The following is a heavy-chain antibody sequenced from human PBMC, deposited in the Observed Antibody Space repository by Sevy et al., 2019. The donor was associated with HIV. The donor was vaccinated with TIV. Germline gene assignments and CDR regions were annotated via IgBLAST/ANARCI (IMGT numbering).Heavy chain of an antibody. Sequence: SETLSLTCTVSSASFSAYYWSWIRQPAGKGLEWIGRDSTSGSTNYNPSLKNRVTMSLDTSKNHFSLKLSSVTAADTAIYYCARDDLVVGGGSNGFDPWGQGALVTVSS. CDR2: DSTSGST. D-gene: IGHD3-10*01. CDR3: ARDDLVVGGGSNGFDP. CDR1: SASFSAYY. V-gene: IGHV4-4*07. J-gene: IGHJ5*02.